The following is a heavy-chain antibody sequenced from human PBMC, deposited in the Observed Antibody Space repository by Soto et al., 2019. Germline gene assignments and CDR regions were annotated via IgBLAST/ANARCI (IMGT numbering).Heavy chain of an antibody. CDR3: AKEWGGTLYYYYYGMDV. CDR1: GFTFISYG. V-gene: IGHV3-30*18. J-gene: IGHJ6*02. CDR2: ISYDGSNK. D-gene: IGHD2-15*01. Sequence: GGSLRLSCAASGFTFISYGMHWVRQAPGKGLGWVAVISYDGSNKYYADSVKGRFTISRDNSKNTLYLQMNSLRAEDTAVYYCAKEWGGTLYYYYYGMDVWGQGTTVTVSS.